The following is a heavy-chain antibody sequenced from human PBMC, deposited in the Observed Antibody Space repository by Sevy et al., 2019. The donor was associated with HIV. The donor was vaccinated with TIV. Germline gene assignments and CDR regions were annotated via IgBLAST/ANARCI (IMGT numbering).Heavy chain of an antibody. Sequence: ASVNVSCKASGVTFNSYAFHWVRQAPGQGLEWMGGIIPMFGTTDYAQKFQGRVTISADESTSTVYMEQSSLRSEDTAVYYCTRGVTKIIGGGYYFDYWGQGTLVTVSS. V-gene: IGHV1-69*13. CDR2: IIPMFGTT. D-gene: IGHD3-22*01. CDR1: GVTFNSYA. CDR3: TRGVTKIIGGGYYFDY. J-gene: IGHJ4*02.